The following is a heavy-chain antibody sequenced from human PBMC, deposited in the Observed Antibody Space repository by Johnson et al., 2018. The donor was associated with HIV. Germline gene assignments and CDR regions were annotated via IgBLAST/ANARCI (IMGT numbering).Heavy chain of an antibody. J-gene: IGHJ3*02. Sequence: MLLVESGGGLVQPGGSLRLSCAASGFTFSSYDMHWVRQATGKGLEWVSAIGTAGDTYYPGSVKGRFTISRENAKNSLYLQMNSLRAGDTAVYYCARGGAAAGGAFEIWGQGTMVTVSS. CDR1: GFTFSSYD. V-gene: IGHV3-13*01. CDR3: ARGGAAAGGAFEI. CDR2: IGTAGDT. D-gene: IGHD6-13*01.